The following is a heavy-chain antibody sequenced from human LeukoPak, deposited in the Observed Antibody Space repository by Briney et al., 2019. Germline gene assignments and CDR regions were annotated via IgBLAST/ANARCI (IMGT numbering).Heavy chain of an antibody. CDR3: ARSLGDDSWVALRGYYYMDV. Sequence: SETLSLNCSVSGGSMSGHYWMWIRQPQGKGLEWIGYVFDSGNTNYNPSLKRRVAISFDTASNHFSLKLNSVTASDSGIYFCARSLGDDSWVALRGYYYMDVWGRGTTVTVSS. V-gene: IGHV4-59*11. CDR1: GGSMSGHY. J-gene: IGHJ6*03. CDR2: VFDSGNT. D-gene: IGHD3-3*01.